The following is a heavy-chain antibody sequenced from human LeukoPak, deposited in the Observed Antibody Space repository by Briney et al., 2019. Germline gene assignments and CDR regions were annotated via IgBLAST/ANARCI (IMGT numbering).Heavy chain of an antibody. CDR2: MRGSDNTI. Sequence: GGSLRLSCAASGFTFSTYSMNWVRQAPGKGLEWVSYMRGSDNTIYYADSVRGRFTISRDEAKKSVYLQMNSLRDEDTAMYYCARDSSWGFDHWGLGTLVTVSS. CDR1: GFTFSTYS. D-gene: IGHD6-13*01. J-gene: IGHJ4*02. CDR3: ARDSSWGFDH. V-gene: IGHV3-48*02.